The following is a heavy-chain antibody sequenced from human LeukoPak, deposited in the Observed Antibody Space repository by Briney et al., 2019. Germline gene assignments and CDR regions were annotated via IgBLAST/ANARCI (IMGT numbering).Heavy chain of an antibody. J-gene: IGHJ3*02. CDR1: GFTFSSYA. V-gene: IGHV3-23*01. CDR3: AKGHLGSYGSWYDAFDI. Sequence: GGSLRLSCAASGFTFSSYAMSWVRQAPGKGLEWVSAISGSGGSTYYADSVKGRFTISRDNSKNTLYLQMNSLRAEDTAVYYCAKGHLGSYGSWYDAFDIWGQGTMVTVSS. D-gene: IGHD6-13*01. CDR2: ISGSGGST.